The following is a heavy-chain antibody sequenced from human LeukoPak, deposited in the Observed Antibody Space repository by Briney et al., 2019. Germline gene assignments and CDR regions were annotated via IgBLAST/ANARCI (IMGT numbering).Heavy chain of an antibody. V-gene: IGHV3-23*01. J-gene: IGHJ4*02. CDR1: GFTFSSYA. CDR3: ATPGGYYLEEFDY. Sequence: GGSLRLSCAASGFTFSSYAMSWVRQAPGKWLGWVSAISGSGGSTYYADSVKGRFTISRDNSKNTLYLQMNSLRAEDTAVYYCATPGGYYLEEFDYWGQGTLVTVSP. D-gene: IGHD3-22*01. CDR2: ISGSGGST.